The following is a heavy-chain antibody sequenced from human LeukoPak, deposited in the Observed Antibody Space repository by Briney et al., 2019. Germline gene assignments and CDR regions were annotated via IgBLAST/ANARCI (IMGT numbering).Heavy chain of an antibody. CDR3: ARDLGGYNFDY. Sequence: PGGSLRLSCAASGFTFTKYSMNWVRQAPGKGLEWVSYINSGSYSIYYADSVKGRFTISRDNAKDSVYLQMNSLRAEDTAVYYCARDLGGYNFDYWGQGPLVTVSS. CDR2: INSGSYSI. V-gene: IGHV3-48*04. CDR1: GFTFTKYS. J-gene: IGHJ4*02. D-gene: IGHD5-24*01.